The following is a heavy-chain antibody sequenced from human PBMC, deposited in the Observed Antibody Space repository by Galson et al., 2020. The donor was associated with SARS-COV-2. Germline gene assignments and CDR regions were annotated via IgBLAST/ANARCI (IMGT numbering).Heavy chain of an antibody. Sequence: GESLKISCAASGFTFSLYAMTWVRQAPGRGLEWVSSVSGTGFGTFYADSVKGRFTISRDNSKNTLHLQMNSLRAEDTAIYYCAKDYYNFWRGTYYGTEYFQEWGQGTLVTVSS. J-gene: IGHJ1*01. CDR2: VSGTGFGT. D-gene: IGHD3-3*01. CDR1: GFTFSLYA. CDR3: AKDYYNFWRGTYYGTEYFQE. V-gene: IGHV3-23*01.